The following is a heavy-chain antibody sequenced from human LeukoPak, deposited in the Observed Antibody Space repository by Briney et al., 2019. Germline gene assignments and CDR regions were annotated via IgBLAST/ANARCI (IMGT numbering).Heavy chain of an antibody. Sequence: SSVKVSCKASGGTFSHCAMSWVRQAPGQGREGMGGIIPIFCTANYAQKFQGRVTITADESTSTAYMELTGVRSEDTAVYYCARFRYTEYQLVEPWGQGTLVTVSS. J-gene: IGHJ5*02. CDR3: ARFRYTEYQLVEP. D-gene: IGHD2-2*01. CDR2: IIPIFCTA. V-gene: IGHV1-69*01. CDR1: GGTFSHCA.